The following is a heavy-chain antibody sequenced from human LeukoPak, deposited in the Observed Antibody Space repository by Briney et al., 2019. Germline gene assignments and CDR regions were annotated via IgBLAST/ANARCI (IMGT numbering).Heavy chain of an antibody. D-gene: IGHD3-16*02. CDR1: GGSFSGYY. Sequence: SETLSLTCAVYGGSFSGYYWSWIRQPPGKGLEWIGEINHSGSTNYNPSLKSRVTISVDTSKNQFSLKLSSVTAADTAVYYCARMFLDRAVIDYWGQGTLVTVSS. V-gene: IGHV4-34*09. J-gene: IGHJ4*02. CDR2: INHSGST. CDR3: ARMFLDRAVIDY.